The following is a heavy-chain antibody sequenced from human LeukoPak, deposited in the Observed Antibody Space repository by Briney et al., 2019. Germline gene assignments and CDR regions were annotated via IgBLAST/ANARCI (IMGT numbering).Heavy chain of an antibody. J-gene: IGHJ2*01. CDR1: GFTFSTYA. Sequence: PGGSLRLSCAASGFTFSTYAMSWVRQAPGKGLEWVSAISASGGSTYYADSVKGRFTISRDNSKNTLYLQMNSLRAEDTAVYYCARFTTVTTSWYFDLWGRGTLVTVSS. CDR3: ARFTTVTTSWYFDL. V-gene: IGHV3-23*01. CDR2: ISASGGST. D-gene: IGHD4-17*01.